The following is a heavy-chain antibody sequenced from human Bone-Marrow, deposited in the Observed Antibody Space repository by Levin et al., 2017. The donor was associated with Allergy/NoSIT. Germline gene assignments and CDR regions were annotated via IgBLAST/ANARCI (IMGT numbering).Heavy chain of an antibody. V-gene: IGHV3-74*01. J-gene: IGHJ4*02. Sequence: AGGSLRLSCAASGFTFSSYWMYWVRQAPGKGLVWVSRINSDGSSTIYADFVKGRFTISRDNAKNTLYVQMNSLRAEDTAVYYCARGTGETGYYPLGYWGQGTLVTVSS. CDR1: GFTFSSYW. CDR3: ARGTGETGYYPLGY. CDR2: INSDGSST. D-gene: IGHD3-9*01.